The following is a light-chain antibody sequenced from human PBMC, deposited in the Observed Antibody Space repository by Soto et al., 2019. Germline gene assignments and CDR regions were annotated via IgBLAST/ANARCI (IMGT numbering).Light chain of an antibody. CDR2: GAS. CDR1: QSVSSSY. CDR3: QQYGNSRT. J-gene: IGKJ1*01. Sequence: EIVLTQSPGTLSLSPGERATLSCRASQSVSSSYLAWYQQKPGQAPRLLIYGASSRATGIPDRFSGSGSGTDFTLTISRLEPDDFAVYYCQQYGNSRTFGQGTKVEIK. V-gene: IGKV3-20*01.